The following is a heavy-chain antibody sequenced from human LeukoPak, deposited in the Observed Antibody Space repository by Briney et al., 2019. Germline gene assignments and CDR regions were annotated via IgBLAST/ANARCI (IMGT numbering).Heavy chain of an antibody. CDR3: ARARVRIAAGALDY. CDR2: INHSGST. J-gene: IGHJ4*02. D-gene: IGHD6-13*01. CDR1: GGSFSGYY. V-gene: IGHV4-34*01. Sequence: PSETLSPTCAVYGGSFSGYYRIWIRQPPGKGLEWIGEINHSGSTNYNPSLKSRVTISEDTSKNQFSLNLTSVTAADTAVYYCARARVRIAAGALDYWGQGALVTVSS.